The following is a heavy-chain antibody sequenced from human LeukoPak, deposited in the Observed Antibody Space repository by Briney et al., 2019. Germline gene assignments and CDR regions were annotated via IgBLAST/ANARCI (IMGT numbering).Heavy chain of an antibody. CDR2: INPNSGGT. V-gene: IGHV1-2*02. D-gene: IGHD3-9*01. CDR1: GYTFSGYY. Sequence: ASVKVSCKASGYTFSGYYMHWVRQAPGQGLEWMGWINPNSGGTNYAQKFQGRVTMTRDTSISTAYMELSRLRSDDTAVYYCARARNYDILTGYYLGYWGQGTLVTVSS. CDR3: ARARNYDILTGYYLGY. J-gene: IGHJ4*02.